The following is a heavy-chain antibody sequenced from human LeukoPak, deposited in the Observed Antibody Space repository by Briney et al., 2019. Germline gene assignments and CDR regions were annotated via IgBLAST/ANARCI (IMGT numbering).Heavy chain of an antibody. J-gene: IGHJ3*02. CDR1: GLVFSTYA. Sequence: GGSLRLSCAASGLVFSTYAMSWVRQAPGKGLEWVSAISPSSDSTSYADSVKGRFIIFRDNSKNTVYMQMNSLRAEDTAVYYCAKYGNTGWNDAFDIRGHGTLVTVSS. CDR3: AKYGNTGWNDAFDI. CDR2: ISPSSDST. D-gene: IGHD4-11*01. V-gene: IGHV3-23*01.